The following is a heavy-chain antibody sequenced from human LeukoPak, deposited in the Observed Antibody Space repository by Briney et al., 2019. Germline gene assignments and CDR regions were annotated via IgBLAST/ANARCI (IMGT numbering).Heavy chain of an antibody. CDR3: ARDLEWLIFDY. D-gene: IGHD6-19*01. CDR2: IYYSGST. V-gene: IGHV4-59*01. J-gene: IGHJ4*02. Sequence: SETLSLTCTVSGVTISSYYWSWIRQPPGKGLEWIGYIYYSGSTNYNPSLKSRVTISVDTSKNQFSLKLSSVTAADTAVYYCARDLEWLIFDYWGQGTLVTVSS. CDR1: GVTISSYY.